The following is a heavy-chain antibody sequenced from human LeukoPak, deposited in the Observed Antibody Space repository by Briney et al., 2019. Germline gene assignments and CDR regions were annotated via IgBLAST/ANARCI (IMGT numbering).Heavy chain of an antibody. CDR3: ARWITMVRGVDYYCYMDV. V-gene: IGHV1-18*01. Sequence: ASVKVSCKASGYTFTSYGISWVRQAPGQGLEWMGWISAYNGNTNYAQKLQGRVTMTTDTSTSTAYMELRSLRSDDTAVYYCARWITMVRGVDYYCYMDVWGKGTTVTISS. J-gene: IGHJ6*03. D-gene: IGHD3-10*01. CDR1: GYTFTSYG. CDR2: ISAYNGNT.